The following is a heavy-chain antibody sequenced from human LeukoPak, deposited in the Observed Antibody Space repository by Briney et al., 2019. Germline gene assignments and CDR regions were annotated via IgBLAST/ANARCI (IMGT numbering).Heavy chain of an antibody. Sequence: GGSPRLSCAASGFTFSSYSMNWVRQAPGKGLEWVSSISSSSSYMYYADSVKGRFTISRDNAKNSLYLQMNSLRAEDTAVYYCARVYDDFWSGYYRLDYYYMDVWGKGTTVTVSS. D-gene: IGHD3-3*01. CDR3: ARVYDDFWSGYYRLDYYYMDV. CDR1: GFTFSSYS. J-gene: IGHJ6*03. V-gene: IGHV3-21*01. CDR2: ISSSSSYM.